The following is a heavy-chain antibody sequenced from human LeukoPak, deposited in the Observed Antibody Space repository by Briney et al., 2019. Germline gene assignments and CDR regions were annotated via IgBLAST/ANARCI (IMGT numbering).Heavy chain of an antibody. CDR3: ARASITYYYYYYMGV. D-gene: IGHD1-14*01. V-gene: IGHV4-59*01. CDR1: GGSISSYY. Sequence: SETLSPTCTVSGGSISSYYWSWIRQPPGKGLEWIGYIYYSGSTNYNPSLKSRVTISVDTSKDQFSLKLSSVTAADTAVYYCARASITYYYYYYMGVWGKGTTVTVSS. CDR2: IYYSGST. J-gene: IGHJ6*03.